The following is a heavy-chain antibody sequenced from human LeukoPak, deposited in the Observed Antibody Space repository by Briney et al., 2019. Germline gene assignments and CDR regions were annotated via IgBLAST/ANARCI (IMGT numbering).Heavy chain of an antibody. Sequence: PGGSLRLSCAASGFTFSSYSMNWVRQAPGKGLEWVSSISSSSSYIYYADSVKGRFTISRDNAKNSLYLQMNSLRAEDTAVYYCARDRAEEDSSSWFFPFDYWGQGTLVTVSS. J-gene: IGHJ4*02. CDR2: ISSSSSYI. CDR3: ARDRAEEDSSSWFFPFDY. D-gene: IGHD6-13*01. CDR1: GFTFSSYS. V-gene: IGHV3-21*01.